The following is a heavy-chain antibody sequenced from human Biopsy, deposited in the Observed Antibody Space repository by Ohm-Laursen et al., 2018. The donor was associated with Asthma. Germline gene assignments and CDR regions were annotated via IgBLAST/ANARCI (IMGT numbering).Heavy chain of an antibody. CDR3: ARGGLHYYEYYGMDV. J-gene: IGHJ6*02. CDR2: ISYDGRNT. V-gene: IGHV3-30*04. D-gene: IGHD2-21*02. Sequence: SQRLSCAASGFTFDNYTMHWVRQAPGKGLEWVTIISYDGRNTYYADSVEGRFTISRDNSKNTLFLQMSSLRPEDTAVYYCARGGLHYYEYYGMDVWGQGTTATVSS. CDR1: GFTFDNYT.